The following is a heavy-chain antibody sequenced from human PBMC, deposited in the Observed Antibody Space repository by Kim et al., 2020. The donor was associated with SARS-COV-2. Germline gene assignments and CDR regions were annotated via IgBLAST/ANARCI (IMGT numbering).Heavy chain of an antibody. CDR1: GFTFGDYA. V-gene: IGHV3-49*04. J-gene: IGHJ6*02. Sequence: GGSLRLSCTASGFTFGDYAMSWVRQAPGKGLEWVGFIRSKAYGGTTEYAASVKGRFTISRDDSKSIAYLQMNSLKTEDTAVYYCTRERGEGDYYYGMDVWGQGTTVTVSS. CDR2: IRSKAYGGTT. D-gene: IGHD1-26*01. CDR3: TRERGEGDYYYGMDV.